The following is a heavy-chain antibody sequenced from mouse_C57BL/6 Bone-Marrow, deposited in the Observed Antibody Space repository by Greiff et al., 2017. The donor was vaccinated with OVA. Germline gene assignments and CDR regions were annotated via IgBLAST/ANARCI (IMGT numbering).Heavy chain of an antibody. CDR3: ARGLRGRYFDY. CDR1: GYTFTSYW. Sequence: QVQLQQPGAELVKPGASVKLSCKASGYTFTSYWMQWVKQRPGQGLEWIGEIDPSDSYTNYNQKFKGKATLTVDTSSSTAYMQLSSLTSEDSAVYYCARGLRGRYFDYWGQGTTLTVSS. J-gene: IGHJ2*01. CDR2: IDPSDSYT. V-gene: IGHV1-50*01.